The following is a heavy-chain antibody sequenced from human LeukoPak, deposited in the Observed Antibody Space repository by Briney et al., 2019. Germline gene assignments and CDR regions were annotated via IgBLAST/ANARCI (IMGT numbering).Heavy chain of an antibody. CDR2: IIPIFGTA. CDR1: GGTFSSYA. Sequence: SVKVSCKAPGGTFSSYAISWVRQAPGQGLEWMGGIIPIFGTANYAQKFQGRVTITADESTSTAYMELSSLRSEDTAVYYCARDYCSSTSCYYAFDIWGQGTMVTVSS. D-gene: IGHD2-2*01. CDR3: ARDYCSSTSCYYAFDI. V-gene: IGHV1-69*01. J-gene: IGHJ3*02.